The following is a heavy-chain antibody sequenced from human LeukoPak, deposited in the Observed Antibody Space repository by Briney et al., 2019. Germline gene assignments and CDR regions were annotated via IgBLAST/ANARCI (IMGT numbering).Heavy chain of an antibody. D-gene: IGHD2-8*01. J-gene: IGHJ4*02. CDR1: RFTFSDYY. CDR2: SKNRAQNYIT. Sequence: GGSLRLSCAASRFTFSDYYVDWVRQAPGKGLEWIGRSKNRAQNYITQYAAFVQGRFTISRDDSKNSLYLQINTLKTEDTAVYYCARDNGGQGDYWGQGTLVTVSS. V-gene: IGHV3-72*01. CDR3: ARDNGGQGDY.